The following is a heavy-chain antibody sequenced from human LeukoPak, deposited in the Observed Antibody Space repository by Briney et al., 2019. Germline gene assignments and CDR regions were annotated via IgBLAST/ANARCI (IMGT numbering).Heavy chain of an antibody. V-gene: IGHV3-9*01. Sequence: QPGRSLRLSCAASGFTFDDYAMPWVRQAPGKGLEWVSGISWNSGSIGYADSVKGRFTISRDNAKNSLYLQMNSLRAEDTALYYCEKDYGYYYDSSAQGVFDIWGKGTMVTVS. CDR2: ISWNSGSI. CDR3: EKDYGYYYDSSAQGVFDI. J-gene: IGHJ3*02. CDR1: GFTFDDYA. D-gene: IGHD3-22*01.